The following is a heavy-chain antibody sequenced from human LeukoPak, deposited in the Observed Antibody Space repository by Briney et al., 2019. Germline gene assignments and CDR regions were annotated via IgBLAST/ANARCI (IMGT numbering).Heavy chain of an antibody. CDR2: IYYSGST. V-gene: IGHV4-39*01. D-gene: IGHD3-10*01. Sequence: SETLSLTCAVYGGSFSVYYSGWIRQPPGKGLEWVGSIYYSGSTYYNPSLKSRVTISVDTSKKQFSLKLSSVTAADTAVYYCARQGRITMVRGVIRSLDYFDYWGQGTLVTVSS. CDR3: ARQGRITMVRGVIRSLDYFDY. CDR1: GGSFSVYY. J-gene: IGHJ4*02.